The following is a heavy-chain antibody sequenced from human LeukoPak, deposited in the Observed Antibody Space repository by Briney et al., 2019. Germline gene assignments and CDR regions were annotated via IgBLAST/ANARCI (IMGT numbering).Heavy chain of an antibody. V-gene: IGHV4-39*07. J-gene: IGHJ6*03. CDR1: CGSISSSSSY. CDR3: ARDRFDDSSGYYYHYYYYMDV. CDR2: IYYSGSS. Sequence: SETLSLSCTVSCGSISSSSSYWGWIRQRPGKGLEWSGSIYYSGSSHYNPSLKSRVTISVDTSKNQYSLKLSSVTAADTAVYYCARDRFDDSSGYYYHYYYYMDVWGKGTTVTVSS. D-gene: IGHD3-22*01.